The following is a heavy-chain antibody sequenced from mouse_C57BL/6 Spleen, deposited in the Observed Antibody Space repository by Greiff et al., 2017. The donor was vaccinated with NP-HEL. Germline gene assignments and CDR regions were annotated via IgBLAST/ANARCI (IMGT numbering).Heavy chain of an antibody. CDR2: IWGGGST. D-gene: IGHD2-5*01. V-gene: IGHV2-9*01. CDR1: GFSLTSYG. Sequence: QVQLKESGPGLVAPSPRLAISCTVSGFSLTSYGVDWVRQPPGKGLAWLGVIWGGGSTHYNSARMSRLSISKDNSKSQGFLKMNSLQTDDTAIYYCAKQSNSWYFDVWGTGTTVTVSS. CDR3: AKQSNSWYFDV. J-gene: IGHJ1*03.